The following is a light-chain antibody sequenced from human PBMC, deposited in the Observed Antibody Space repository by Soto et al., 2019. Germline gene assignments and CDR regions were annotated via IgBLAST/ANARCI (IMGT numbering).Light chain of an antibody. CDR1: QSVSSGY. Sequence: EIVLTQSPGTLSLSPGERATLSCRASQSVSSGYLAWYQQKPGQAPRLLIYGASSRATGIPDRFSGSGSGTDFTFTISRLEPDDFAVYYCQQYGSSPRTFGQGTQVDIK. CDR3: QQYGSSPRT. V-gene: IGKV3-20*01. CDR2: GAS. J-gene: IGKJ1*01.